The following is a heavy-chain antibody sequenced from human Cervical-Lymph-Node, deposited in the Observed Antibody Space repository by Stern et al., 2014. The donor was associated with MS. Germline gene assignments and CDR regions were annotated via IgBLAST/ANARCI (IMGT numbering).Heavy chain of an antibody. CDR3: AREPYNYDGDGYLDH. Sequence: EQLVESGGGVVQPGRSLRLSCAASGFNFISYSMYWVRQAPGKGLEWVAVILHEGSNEYYADSVKGRFTISRDNSKNTVSLQMNSLRVEDTAVYYCAREPYNYDGDGYLDHWGQGTLVTVSS. V-gene: IGHV3-30-3*01. CDR2: ILHEGSNE. D-gene: IGHD3-22*01. CDR1: GFNFISYS. J-gene: IGHJ4*02.